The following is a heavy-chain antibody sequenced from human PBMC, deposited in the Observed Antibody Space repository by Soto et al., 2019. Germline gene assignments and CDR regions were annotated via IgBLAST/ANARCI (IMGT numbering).Heavy chain of an antibody. D-gene: IGHD3-9*01. J-gene: IGHJ5*02. CDR1: GGSISSSNW. CDR3: ARDMGPGLRYFGNWFDP. V-gene: IGHV4-4*02. Sequence: QVQLQESGPGLVKPSGTLSLTCSVSGGSISSSNWWSWVRQPPGKGLEWIGEIYHSGSTNYNPSLKSRVTISVYKSKNPFSLKLCSVTAADTAVYYCARDMGPGLRYFGNWFDPWGQGTLVTVSS. CDR2: IYHSGST.